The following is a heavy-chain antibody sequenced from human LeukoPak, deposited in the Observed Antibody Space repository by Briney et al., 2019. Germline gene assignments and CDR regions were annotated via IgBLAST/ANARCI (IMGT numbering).Heavy chain of an antibody. J-gene: IGHJ4*02. CDR1: GYTFTSYG. D-gene: IGHD2-2*02. Sequence: ASVKVSCKASGYTFTSYGISWVRQAPGQGLEWMGGIIPIFGTANYAQKFQGRVTITADESTSTAYMELSSLRSEDTAVYYCAFRGGVVVPAAIGLDYWGQGTLVTVSS. CDR2: IIPIFGTA. V-gene: IGHV1-69*13. CDR3: AFRGGVVVPAAIGLDY.